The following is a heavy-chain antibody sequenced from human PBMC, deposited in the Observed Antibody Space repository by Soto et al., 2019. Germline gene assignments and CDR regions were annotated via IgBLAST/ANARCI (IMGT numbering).Heavy chain of an antibody. J-gene: IGHJ4*02. Sequence: GGSLRLSCAASGFTFSSYAMHWVRQAPGKGLEWVAVISYDGSNKYYADSVKGRFTISRDNSKNTLYLQMNSLRAEDTAVYYCARANSYSNYENYFDYWGQGTLVTVPS. CDR3: ARANSYSNYENYFDY. D-gene: IGHD4-4*01. V-gene: IGHV3-30-3*01. CDR1: GFTFSSYA. CDR2: ISYDGSNK.